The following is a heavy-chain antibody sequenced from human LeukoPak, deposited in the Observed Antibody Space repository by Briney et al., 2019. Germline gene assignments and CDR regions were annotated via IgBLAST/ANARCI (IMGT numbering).Heavy chain of an antibody. CDR2: INHSGST. V-gene: IGHV4-34*01. CDR3: ARGLEYYYDSSGYYAYFDY. D-gene: IGHD3-22*01. J-gene: IGHJ4*02. CDR1: GGSFSGYY. Sequence: SETLSLTCAVYGGSFSGYYWSWIRQPPGKGLEWIGEINHSGSTNYNPSLKSRVTISVDTSKNQFPLKLSSVTAADTAVYYCARGLEYYYDSSGYYAYFDYWGQGTLVTVSS.